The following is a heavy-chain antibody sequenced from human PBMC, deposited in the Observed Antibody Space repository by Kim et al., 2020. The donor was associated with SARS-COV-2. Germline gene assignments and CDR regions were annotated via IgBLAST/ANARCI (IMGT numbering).Heavy chain of an antibody. Sequence: GGSLRLSCGGSGFMFDGHAIHWVRQAPGKGLEWVSGIFSSSGVTGYADSVKGRFTISKDSTNNSVYLQMNSLRTEDTAVYYCGKDVSAGGMDVWGPGTTVTVSS. CDR2: IFSSSGVT. CDR3: GKDVSAGGMDV. CDR1: GFMFDGHA. V-gene: IGHV3-9*01. J-gene: IGHJ6*02.